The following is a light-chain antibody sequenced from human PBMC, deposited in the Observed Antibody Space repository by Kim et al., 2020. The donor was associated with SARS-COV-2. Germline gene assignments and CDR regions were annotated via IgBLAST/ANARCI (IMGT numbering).Light chain of an antibody. V-gene: IGLV3-1*01. CDR3: QAWDSIIVV. Sequence: SVSPGQPATITCSGDNLDDKYVSWYQQRPGQSPLMVIYEDSKRPSGIPERFSASNSGDTATLTISGTQAIDEGDYYCQAWDSIIVVFGGGTKLTVL. CDR2: EDS. J-gene: IGLJ2*01. CDR1: NLDDKY.